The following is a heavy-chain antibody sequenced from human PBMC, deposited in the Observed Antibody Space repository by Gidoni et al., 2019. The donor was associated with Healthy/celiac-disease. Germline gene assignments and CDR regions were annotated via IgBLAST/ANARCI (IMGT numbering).Heavy chain of an antibody. D-gene: IGHD1-26*01. Sequence: EVQLLESGGGLVQPGGSLRPSCAASGFPFSSYAISCVRQAPGKGLGWCSAISGSGGSTYYADSVKGRFTISRDNSKNTLYLQMNSLRAEDTAVYYCAKAEGGVGATIADWGQGTLVTVSS. CDR2: ISGSGGST. J-gene: IGHJ4*02. CDR3: AKAEGGVGATIAD. V-gene: IGHV3-23*01. CDR1: GFPFSSYA.